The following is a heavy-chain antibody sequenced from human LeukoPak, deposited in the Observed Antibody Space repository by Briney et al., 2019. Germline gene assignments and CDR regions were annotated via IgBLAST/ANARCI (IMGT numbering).Heavy chain of an antibody. V-gene: IGHV4-61*02. Sequence: PSETLSLTCTVSGGSISSGSYYWSWIRQPAGKGLEWIGRIYTSGSTNYNPSLKSRVTISVDTSKNQFSLKLSSVTAADTAVYYCARERYDILNGYYTFDYWGQGTLVTVSS. CDR2: IYTSGST. D-gene: IGHD3-9*01. CDR3: ARERYDILNGYYTFDY. CDR1: GGSISSGSYY. J-gene: IGHJ4*02.